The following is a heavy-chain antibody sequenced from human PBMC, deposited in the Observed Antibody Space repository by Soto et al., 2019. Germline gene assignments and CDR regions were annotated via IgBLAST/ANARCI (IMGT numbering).Heavy chain of an antibody. CDR1: GFTFSSYA. V-gene: IGHV3-23*01. Sequence: EVQLLESGGGLVQPGGSLRLSCAASGFTFSSYAMSWVRQAPGKGLEWVSAISGSGGSTYYADSVKGRFTISRDNSKNTLYLQMNSLRAEYTAVYYCAKPREMATIPSGWDSFDIWGQGTMVTVSS. D-gene: IGHD5-12*01. J-gene: IGHJ3*02. CDR2: ISGSGGST. CDR3: AKPREMATIPSGWDSFDI.